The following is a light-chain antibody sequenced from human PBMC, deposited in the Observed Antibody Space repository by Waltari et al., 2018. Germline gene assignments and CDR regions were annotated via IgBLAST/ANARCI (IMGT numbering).Light chain of an antibody. V-gene: IGLV2-11*01. CDR3: CSYAGSFVV. J-gene: IGLJ2*01. CDR2: DVS. CDR1: SRDVGGYNY. Sequence: QSALTQPRSVSGSPGPSVTISCTGTSRDVGGYNYFSCYQQHPGKAPKPMIYDVSKRPSGVPDRFSGSKSGNTASLTISGLQAEDEADYYCCSYAGSFVVFGGGTKLTVL.